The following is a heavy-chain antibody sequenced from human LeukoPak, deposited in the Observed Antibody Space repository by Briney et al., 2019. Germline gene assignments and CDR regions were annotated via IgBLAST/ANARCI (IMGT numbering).Heavy chain of an antibody. CDR2: IYYTGST. CDR3: ARVSYTGGTNWYFDY. V-gene: IGHV4-59*01. CDR1: GGSIISYF. J-gene: IGHJ4*02. D-gene: IGHD2-8*02. Sequence: PTETLSHTCTVSGGSIISYFWSWIRQPPGKGLEWIGYIYYTGSTGYNPSLKGRVTISVDTSKNQFSLKLSSVTAADTAVYYCARVSYTGGTNWYFDYWGQGKLVTVSS.